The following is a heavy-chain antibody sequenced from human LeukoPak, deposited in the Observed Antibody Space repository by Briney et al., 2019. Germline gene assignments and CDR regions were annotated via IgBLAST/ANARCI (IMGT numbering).Heavy chain of an antibody. Sequence: ASVKVSCKASGYTFTSYYMHWVRQAPGQGLEWMGIINPSGGSTGYAQKFQGRVTMTRDTSTSTVYMELSSLRSEDTAVYYCARDEITMVRGSHAFDIWGQGTMVTVSS. V-gene: IGHV1-46*01. CDR1: GYTFTSYY. CDR2: INPSGGST. CDR3: ARDEITMVRGSHAFDI. D-gene: IGHD3-10*01. J-gene: IGHJ3*02.